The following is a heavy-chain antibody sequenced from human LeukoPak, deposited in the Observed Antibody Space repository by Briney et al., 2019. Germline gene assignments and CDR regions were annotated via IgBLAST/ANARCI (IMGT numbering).Heavy chain of an antibody. D-gene: IGHD6-13*01. CDR2: INHSGST. J-gene: IGHJ4*02. V-gene: IGHV4-34*01. CDR3: VAGYSSSWYADY. Sequence: SETLSLTCAVYGGSFSGYYWSWIRQPPGKGLEWIGEINHSGSTNYNPSLKSRVTISVDTSKNQFSLKLSSVTAADTAVYYCVAGYSSSWYADYWGQGTLVTVSS. CDR1: GGSFSGYY.